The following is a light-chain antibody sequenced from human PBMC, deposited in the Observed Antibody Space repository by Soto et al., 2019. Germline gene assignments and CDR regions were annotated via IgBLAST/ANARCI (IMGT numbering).Light chain of an antibody. CDR1: QGISTW. CDR2: GAS. J-gene: IGKJ2*01. V-gene: IGKV1-12*02. CDR3: QQGNKFPYT. Sequence: DIQMTQSPSSVSASVGDRVTISCRASQGISTWLAWYQQKPGKAPKRLIYGASSFQSGVPSRFTGSGSGTDFTLTINSLQAEDSATYYCQQGNKFPYTFGQGTRVEI.